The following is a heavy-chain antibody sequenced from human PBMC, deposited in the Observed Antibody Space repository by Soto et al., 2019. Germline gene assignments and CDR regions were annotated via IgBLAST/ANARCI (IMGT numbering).Heavy chain of an antibody. Sequence: ASETLSLTCTVSGGSISSSRYYWGRIRQPPGKGLEWFGSIYYSGGTYYNPSLKSRVTISVDTSKNQFSLKLSCVTAADTAVYYCARLSDYDYVWGSYRYSYFDYWCQGTLVTVSS. CDR2: IYYSGGT. V-gene: IGHV4-39*01. D-gene: IGHD3-16*02. CDR3: ARLSDYDYVWGSYRYSYFDY. J-gene: IGHJ4*02. CDR1: GGSISSSRYY.